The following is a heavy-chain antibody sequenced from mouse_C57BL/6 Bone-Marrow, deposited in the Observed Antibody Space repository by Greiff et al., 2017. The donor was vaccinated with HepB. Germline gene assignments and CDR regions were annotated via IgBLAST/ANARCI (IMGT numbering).Heavy chain of an antibody. V-gene: IGHV1-42*01. Sequence: EVKLVESGPELVKPGASVKISCKASGYSFTGYYMNWVKQSPEKSLEWIGEINPSTGGTTYNQKFKAKATLTVDKSSSTAYMQLKSLTSEDSAVYYCARRVGYYWYFDVWGTGTTVTVSS. CDR1: GYSFTGYY. CDR3: ARRVGYYWYFDV. D-gene: IGHD2-2*01. J-gene: IGHJ1*03. CDR2: INPSTGGT.